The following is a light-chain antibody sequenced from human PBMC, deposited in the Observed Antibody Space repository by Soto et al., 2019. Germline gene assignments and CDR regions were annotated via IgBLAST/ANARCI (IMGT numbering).Light chain of an antibody. J-gene: IGKJ5*01. CDR2: GAS. V-gene: IGKV3-11*01. CDR1: ESVSNY. CDR3: QQFDDSVT. Sequence: DIVLTQSPATVSLSPGERATLSCRASESVSNYLAWYQQKPGQAPRLLTYGASDRATGTPGRFSGSGSGTDFTLTISGLEPEDSAVYYCQQFDDSVTFGQGTRLEIK.